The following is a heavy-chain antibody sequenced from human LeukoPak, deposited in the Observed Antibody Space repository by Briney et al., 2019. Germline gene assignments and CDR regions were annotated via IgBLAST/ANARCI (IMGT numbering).Heavy chain of an antibody. V-gene: IGHV1-2*02. J-gene: IGHJ6*03. Sequence: ASVKVSCKASGYTFTGYYMHWVRQAPGQGLEWMGWINPNSGGTNYAQKFQGRVTMTRDTSISTAYMELSRLRSDDTAVYYCARDRGELLWFGESVDYYMDVWGEGTTVTISS. CDR3: ARDRGELLWFGESVDYYMDV. CDR1: GYTFTGYY. D-gene: IGHD3-10*01. CDR2: INPNSGGT.